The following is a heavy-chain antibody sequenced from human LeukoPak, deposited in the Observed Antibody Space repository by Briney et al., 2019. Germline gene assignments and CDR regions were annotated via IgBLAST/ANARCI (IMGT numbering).Heavy chain of an antibody. V-gene: IGHV3-48*03. CDR2: ITSSGSTI. CDR1: GFTFSTYE. CDR3: ASYYNGYDLDY. J-gene: IGHJ4*02. Sequence: GGSLRLSCAASGFTFSTYEMNWVRQAPGKGLEWVSYITSSGSTIYYADSVKGRFTISRDNAKNSLYLQMNSLRAEDTAVYYCASYYNGYDLDYWGQGTRVTVSS. D-gene: IGHD5-12*01.